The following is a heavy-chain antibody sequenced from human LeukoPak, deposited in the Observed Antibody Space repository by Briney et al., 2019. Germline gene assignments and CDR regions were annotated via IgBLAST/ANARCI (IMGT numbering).Heavy chain of an antibody. V-gene: IGHV1-46*01. CDR2: INPSGGST. Sequence: ASVKVSCKASGYTFTSYYMHWVRQAPGQGLEWIGIINPSGGSTSYAQKFQGRVTMTRDMSTSTVYMELSSLRSEDTAVYYCARAPVTYYYGSGRTRFDYWGQGTLVTVSS. CDR1: GYTFTSYY. CDR3: ARAPVTYYYGSGRTRFDY. D-gene: IGHD3-10*01. J-gene: IGHJ4*02.